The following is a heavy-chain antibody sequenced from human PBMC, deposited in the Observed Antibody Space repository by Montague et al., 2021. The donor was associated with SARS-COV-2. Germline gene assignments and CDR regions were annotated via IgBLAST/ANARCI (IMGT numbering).Heavy chain of an antibody. J-gene: IGHJ4*02. CDR3: ARDWGGSGGLDY. Sequence: SETLSLTCSVSGGSINNYFWGWIRQSPGKGLEWVGYMHSTGSTAYNPSLKSRVIISVDTSKNQFSLKLSSVSAADTAVYYCARDWGGSGGLDYWGQGTLVTVSS. V-gene: IGHV4-59*12. D-gene: IGHD2-21*01. CDR1: GGSINNYF. CDR2: MHSTGST.